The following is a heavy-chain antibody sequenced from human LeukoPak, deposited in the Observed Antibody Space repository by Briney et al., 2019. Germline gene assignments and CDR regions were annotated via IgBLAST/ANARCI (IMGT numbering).Heavy chain of an antibody. D-gene: IGHD3-3*01. J-gene: IGHJ4*02. V-gene: IGHV3-23*01. Sequence: PGGSLRLSCAASGFTFSRYWMHWVRQAPGKGLEWVSAISGSGGSTYYADSVKGRFTISRDNSKNTLYLQMNSLRAEDTAVYYCAKEDDFWSGQTGNWGQGTLVTVSS. CDR3: AKEDDFWSGQTGN. CDR1: GFTFSRYW. CDR2: ISGSGGST.